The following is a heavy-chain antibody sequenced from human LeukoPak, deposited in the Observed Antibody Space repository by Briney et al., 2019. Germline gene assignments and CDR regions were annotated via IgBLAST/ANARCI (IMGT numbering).Heavy chain of an antibody. CDR2: INPSGGST. V-gene: IGHV1-46*01. Sequence: GASVKVSCKASGYTFTSYYMHWVRQAPGQGLEWMGIINPSGGSTSYAQKFQGRVTMTRDTSTSTVYMELSSLRSEDTAVYYCARDPYDFWSGYYIDYWGQGTLVTVSS. CDR1: GYTFTSYY. D-gene: IGHD3-3*01. J-gene: IGHJ4*02. CDR3: ARDPYDFWSGYYIDY.